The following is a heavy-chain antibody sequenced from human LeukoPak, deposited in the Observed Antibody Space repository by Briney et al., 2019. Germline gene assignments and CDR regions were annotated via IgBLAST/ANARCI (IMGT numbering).Heavy chain of an antibody. CDR2: ISYSGSI. V-gene: IGHV4-39*01. CDR1: GGSISSRPYY. CDR3: ATFEIGDYYFAY. J-gene: IGHJ4*02. Sequence: SETLSLTCTVSGGSISSRPYYWGWVRQPPGKGLEWIGSISYSGSIHYNPSLKSRVTISVDTSKNHFSLRLSSVTAADTAVYYCATFEIGDYYFAYWGQGTLATVSS. D-gene: IGHD3-16*01.